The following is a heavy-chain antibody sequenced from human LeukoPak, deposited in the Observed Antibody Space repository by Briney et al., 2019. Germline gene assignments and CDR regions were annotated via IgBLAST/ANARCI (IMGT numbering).Heavy chain of an antibody. D-gene: IGHD3-22*01. CDR2: TYYRSKWYN. V-gene: IGHV6-1*01. CDR3: ARGIVAVLYGDAFDI. Sequence: SQTLSLTCAISGDSVSSNSVAWNWIRQSPSRGLEWLGRTYYRSKWYNDYAVSVKSRITINPDTSKNQFSLQLNSVTPEGTAVYYCARGIVAVLYGDAFDIWGQGTMVTVSS. J-gene: IGHJ3*02. CDR1: GDSVSSNSVA.